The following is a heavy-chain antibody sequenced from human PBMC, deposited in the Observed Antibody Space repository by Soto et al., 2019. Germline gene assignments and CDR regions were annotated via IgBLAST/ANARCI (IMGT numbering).Heavy chain of an antibody. V-gene: IGHV1-8*01. CDR3: ARYIYGEGFQA. J-gene: IGHJ5*02. D-gene: IGHD3-3*02. Sequence: QVQLVQPGAEVRKPGASVKVSCKASGDIFTNFDFNWVRQATGQGLEWIGWMRANSGDTGHDQKFQGRVRMTRDAPMSTAYMELRSLRAEDTAVYYCARYIYGEGFQAWGQGTLVFVSS. CDR2: MRANSGDT. CDR1: GDIFTNFD.